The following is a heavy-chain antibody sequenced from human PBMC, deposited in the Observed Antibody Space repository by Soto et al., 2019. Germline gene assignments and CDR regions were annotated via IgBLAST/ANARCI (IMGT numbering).Heavy chain of an antibody. CDR1: GGSISSYY. J-gene: IGHJ4*02. CDR3: ARAGSTWRYFFDY. D-gene: IGHD6-13*01. Sequence: QVQLQESGPGLVKPSETLSLTCTVSGGSISSYYWTWIRQPPGKGLEWVGYVYYSGTTYYNPSLQSRVTISVDTSKNQFSLKVKSVTAADTAIYCCARAGSTWRYFFDYWGQGSLVTVSS. CDR2: VYYSGTT. V-gene: IGHV4-59*01.